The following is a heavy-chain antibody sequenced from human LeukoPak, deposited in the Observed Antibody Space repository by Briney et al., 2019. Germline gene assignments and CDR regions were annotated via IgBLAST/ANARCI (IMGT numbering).Heavy chain of an antibody. Sequence: GGSLRLSCAASGFTVSTNYMSWVRQAPGRGLEWVSVIYSGGNTYYADSMKGRFTISRDNSKNTLYLQMNSLRADDTAEYYCARDSGTTVGYFDYWGQGTLVTVSS. D-gene: IGHD4-23*01. CDR1: GFTVSTNY. CDR2: IYSGGNT. J-gene: IGHJ4*02. V-gene: IGHV3-66*01. CDR3: ARDSGTTVGYFDY.